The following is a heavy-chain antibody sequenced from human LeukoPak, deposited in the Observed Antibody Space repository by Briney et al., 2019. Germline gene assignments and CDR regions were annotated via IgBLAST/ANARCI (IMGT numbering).Heavy chain of an antibody. CDR3: ARVSPRDYGMDV. J-gene: IGHJ6*02. CDR1: GGSISSYY. CDR2: IYHSGST. V-gene: IGHV4-59*01. Sequence: SETLSLTCTVSGGSISSYYWSWIRQPPGKGLEWIGYIYHSGSTNYNPSLKSRVTISVDTSKNQFSLKLSSVTAADTAVYYCARVSPRDYGMDVWGQGTTVTVSS. D-gene: IGHD5-24*01.